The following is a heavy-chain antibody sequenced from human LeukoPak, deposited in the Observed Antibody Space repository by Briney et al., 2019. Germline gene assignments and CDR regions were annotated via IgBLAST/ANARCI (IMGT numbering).Heavy chain of an antibody. CDR2: IYYSGST. CDR1: GGSISSGGYY. Sequence: SETLSLTCTVSGGSISSGGYYWSWIRQHPGKGLEWIGYIYYSGSTYYNPSLKSRVTISVDTSKNQFSLKLSSVTAADTAVYYCARDTSPRSPGYMYVWGKGTTVTVSS. CDR3: ARDTSPRSPGYMYV. J-gene: IGHJ6*03. D-gene: IGHD2/OR15-2a*01. V-gene: IGHV4-31*03.